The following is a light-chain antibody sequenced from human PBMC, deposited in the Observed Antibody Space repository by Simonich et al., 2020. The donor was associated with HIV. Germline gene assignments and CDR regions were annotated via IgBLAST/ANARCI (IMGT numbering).Light chain of an antibody. CDR1: SSEVGPYTL. CDR3: CSYAGISTFKV. CDR2: EGG. J-gene: IGLJ2*01. V-gene: IGLV2-23*03. Sequence: QSALPQPASVSGSPGPSTTISCPGTSSEVGPYTLASWYQQPPGKAPKLMIYEGGKRPSGVSNRFSGSKSGNTASLTISGLQAEDEADYYCCSYAGISTFKVFGGGTKLTVL.